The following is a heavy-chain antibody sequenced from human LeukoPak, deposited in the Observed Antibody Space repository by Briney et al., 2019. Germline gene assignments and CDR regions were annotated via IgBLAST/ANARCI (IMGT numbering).Heavy chain of an antibody. CDR2: SSGSGDNK. V-gene: IGHV3-23*01. Sequence: GGSLRLSCAASGFTFSDYAMSWVRQAPGKGLEWVSSSSGSGDNKYHADSVKGRFTISRDNSKNTLSLQMSSLRAEDTAVYYCAKHSITMVRGVIFHWGQGILVTVSS. CDR1: GFTFSDYA. D-gene: IGHD3-10*01. J-gene: IGHJ4*02. CDR3: AKHSITMVRGVIFH.